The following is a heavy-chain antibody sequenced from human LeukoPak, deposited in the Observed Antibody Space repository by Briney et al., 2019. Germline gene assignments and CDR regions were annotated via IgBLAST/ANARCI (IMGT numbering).Heavy chain of an antibody. Sequence: PGGSLRLSCAASGFTFSSYAMHWVRQAPGKGLEWMGGFDPEDGETIYAQKFQGRVTMTEDTSTDTAYMELSSLRSEDTAVYYCATDSFSVTRHYWGQGTLVTVSS. CDR3: ATDSFSVTRHY. CDR1: GFTFSSYA. CDR2: FDPEDGET. V-gene: IGHV1-24*01. J-gene: IGHJ4*02. D-gene: IGHD2-15*01.